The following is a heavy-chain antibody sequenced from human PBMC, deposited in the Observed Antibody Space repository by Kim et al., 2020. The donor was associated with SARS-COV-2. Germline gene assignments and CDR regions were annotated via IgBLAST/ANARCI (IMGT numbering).Heavy chain of an antibody. CDR1: GYTFTSYD. CDR3: ARGFRAAAGPFYYYYYMDV. CDR2: MNPNSGNT. V-gene: IGHV1-8*01. D-gene: IGHD6-13*01. J-gene: IGHJ6*03. Sequence: ASVKVSCKASGYTFTSYDINWVRQATGQGLEWMGWMNPNSGNTGYAQKFQGRVTMTRNTSISTAYMELSSLRSEDTAVYYCARGFRAAAGPFYYYYYMDVWGKGTTASVS.